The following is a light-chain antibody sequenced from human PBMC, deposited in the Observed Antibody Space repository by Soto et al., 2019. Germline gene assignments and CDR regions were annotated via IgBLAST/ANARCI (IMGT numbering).Light chain of an antibody. V-gene: IGLV2-11*01. CDR3: CSYAGSYTLV. CDR1: SSDVGDFNY. CDR2: DVS. J-gene: IGLJ2*01. Sequence: QSALTQPRSVSGSPGQSVTISCTGTSSDVGDFNYVSWYQNHPGKGPRLMIYDVSKRPSGVPERFSGSKSGNTASRTISGLQAEDGADYYCCSYAGSYTLVFGGGTQLTVL.